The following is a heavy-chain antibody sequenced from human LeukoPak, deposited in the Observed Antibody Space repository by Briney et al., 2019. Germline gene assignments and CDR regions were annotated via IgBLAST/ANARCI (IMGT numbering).Heavy chain of an antibody. CDR1: GFTFSSYG. Sequence: GGSLRLSCAASGFTFSSYGMHWVRQAPGKGLEWVAVISYDGSNKYYADSVKGRFTISRDNSKNTLYLQMNSLRAEDTAVYYCAKDGGHQSWFDPWGQGTLVTVSS. V-gene: IGHV3-30*18. CDR2: ISYDGSNK. J-gene: IGHJ5*02. D-gene: IGHD3-16*01. CDR3: AKDGGHQSWFDP.